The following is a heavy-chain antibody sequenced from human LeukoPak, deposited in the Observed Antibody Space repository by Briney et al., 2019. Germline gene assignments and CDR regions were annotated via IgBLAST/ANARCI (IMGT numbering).Heavy chain of an antibody. Sequence: PGGSLRLSCAASGFTFSSYTMNWVRQAPGKGLEWVSTISSTSGVIYYADSMKGRFTISRDNAKNSLYLQMNSLRAEDTAVYYCVRRPVGDMPFDYWGQGTRVTVSS. CDR2: ISSTSGVI. CDR1: GFTFSSYT. CDR3: VRRPVGDMPFDY. J-gene: IGHJ4*02. D-gene: IGHD2-21*02. V-gene: IGHV3-21*01.